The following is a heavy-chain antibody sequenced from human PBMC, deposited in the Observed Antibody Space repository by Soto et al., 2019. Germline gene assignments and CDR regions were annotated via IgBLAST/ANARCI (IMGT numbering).Heavy chain of an antibody. CDR1: GGSFNRFG. CDR3: ATTSHHDYSVLGPIKYYSVDV. J-gene: IGHJ6*02. CDR2: IIPMLGTT. Sequence: VQLVQSGTELKKPGTSVNVSCKTSGGSFNRFGLSWVRQAPGQGLEWMGWIIPMLGTTKYAQRFQGRVTLTSDESANTAYMVLSSLRSEDTGVYYCATTSHHDYSVLGPIKYYSVDVWGQGTTVSVSS. D-gene: IGHD4-4*01. V-gene: IGHV1-69*05.